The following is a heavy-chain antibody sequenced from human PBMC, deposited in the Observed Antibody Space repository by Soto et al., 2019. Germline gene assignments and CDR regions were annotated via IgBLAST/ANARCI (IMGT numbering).Heavy chain of an antibody. V-gene: IGHV4-38-2*01. Sequence: PSATLSLTCAVSGHSISSGYYWGWIRQPPGKGLEWIGSFYHSGSTYYNPSLKSRVTISVDTSKNQFSLKLSSVTAADTAVYYCARGEYYGSGNYFDYWGQGTLVTAPQ. D-gene: IGHD3-10*01. CDR2: FYHSGST. CDR3: ARGEYYGSGNYFDY. J-gene: IGHJ4*02. CDR1: GHSISSGYY.